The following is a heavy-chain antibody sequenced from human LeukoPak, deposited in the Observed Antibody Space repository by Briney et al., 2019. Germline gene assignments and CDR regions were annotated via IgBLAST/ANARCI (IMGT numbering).Heavy chain of an antibody. J-gene: IGHJ4*02. Sequence: GGSLRLSCAASGFTFSSYAMPWVRQAPGKGLEWVAVISYDGSNKYYADSVKGRFTISRDNSKNTLYLQMNSLRAEDTAVYYCARRCSSTSCPVDYWGQGTLVTVSS. CDR3: ARRCSSTSCPVDY. D-gene: IGHD2-2*01. CDR1: GFTFSSYA. V-gene: IGHV3-30-3*01. CDR2: ISYDGSNK.